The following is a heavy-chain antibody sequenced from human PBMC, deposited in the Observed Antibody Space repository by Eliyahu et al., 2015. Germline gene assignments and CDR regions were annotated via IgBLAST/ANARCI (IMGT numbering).Heavy chain of an antibody. D-gene: IGHD3-3*01. V-gene: IGHV1-46*01. CDR2: IXPNGGY. CDR1: GYIXXNYF. J-gene: IGHJ4*02. Sequence: QVQLVQSGPEXKKPGAXVKXSCQASGYIXXNYFIXWMRQAPGQGLEWMGTIXPNGGYNYAQKFEGRVTMTSDPSLTTVYVELRFLEFEDTAVYYCIREEIGGHFDFWGQGALVTVSS. CDR3: IREEIGGHFDF.